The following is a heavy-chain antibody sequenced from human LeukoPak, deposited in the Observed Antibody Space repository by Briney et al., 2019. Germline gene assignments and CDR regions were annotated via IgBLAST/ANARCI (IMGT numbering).Heavy chain of an antibody. CDR1: GGSISSDH. J-gene: IGHJ3*02. V-gene: IGHV4-59*08. CDR2: IYYSGNT. CDR3: ARPNDFDI. Sequence: SETLSLTCTASGGSISSDHWNWIRQPPGKGLEWIGNIYYSGNTNYNPSLKSRVTISVDTSKNQFSLKLSSVTAADTAVYYCARPNDFDIWGQGTMVTVSS.